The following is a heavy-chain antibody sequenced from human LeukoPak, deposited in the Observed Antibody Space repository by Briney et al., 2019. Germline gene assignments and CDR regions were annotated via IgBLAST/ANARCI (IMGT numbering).Heavy chain of an antibody. CDR1: EYTFTNYD. D-gene: IGHD3-16*01. CDR3: ARSLGTYWGKDFLNWFDP. J-gene: IGHJ5*02. Sequence: GSVKVSCKASEYTFTNYDINWVRQATGQGLEWMGWINPNSGNTGYTQKFQGRVTMTRNTSLSTAYMELTSLKSEDTAVYYCARSLGTYWGKDFLNWFDPWGQGTLATVSS. CDR2: INPNSGNT. V-gene: IGHV1-8*01.